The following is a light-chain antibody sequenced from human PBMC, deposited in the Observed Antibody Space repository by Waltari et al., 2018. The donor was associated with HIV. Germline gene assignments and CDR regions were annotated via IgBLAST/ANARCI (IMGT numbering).Light chain of an antibody. Sequence: DIVMTQSPDSLAVSLGERATINCKSSQSLFYSSNNGNYLAWYQQKPGQPPKLLIYWSSTRKSGVPDRFSGSGSGTDFTLTIGSLQAEDAAVYYCQQYFKSPRTFGQGTKVEIK. CDR2: WSS. V-gene: IGKV4-1*01. CDR3: QQYFKSPRT. CDR1: QSLFYSSNNGNY. J-gene: IGKJ1*01.